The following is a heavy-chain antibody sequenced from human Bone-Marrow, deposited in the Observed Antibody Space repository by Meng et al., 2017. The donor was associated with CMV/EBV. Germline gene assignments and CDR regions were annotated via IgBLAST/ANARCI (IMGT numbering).Heavy chain of an antibody. CDR2: LKESGCA. Sequence: SGYYADLGRRRRGNGLWWIGELKESGCANMSQSLYSRVGLSVDTSKIQFSLKLNSVTAADTFLYCCARGLPLRLRRFEWTKYRWFDPWGQGTLVTVSS. CDR1: SGYY. D-gene: IGHD3-16*01. CDR3: ARGLPLRLRRFEWTKYRWFDP. J-gene: IGHJ5*02. V-gene: IGHV4-34*01.